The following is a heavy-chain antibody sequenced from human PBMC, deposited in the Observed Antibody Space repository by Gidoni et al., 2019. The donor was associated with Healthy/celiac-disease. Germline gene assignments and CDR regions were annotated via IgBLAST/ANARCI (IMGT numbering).Heavy chain of an antibody. J-gene: IGHJ4*02. V-gene: IGHV3-21*01. Sequence: EVQLVESGGGLVKPGGSLRLSCAASGFPFRSYSMNWVPPAPGKGLEWVSSISSSSSYIYYADSVKGRFTISRDNAKNSLYLQMNSLRAEDTAVYYCAREVSGYYPYYFDYWGQGTLVTVSS. CDR1: GFPFRSYS. D-gene: IGHD3-22*01. CDR2: ISSSSSYI. CDR3: AREVSGYYPYYFDY.